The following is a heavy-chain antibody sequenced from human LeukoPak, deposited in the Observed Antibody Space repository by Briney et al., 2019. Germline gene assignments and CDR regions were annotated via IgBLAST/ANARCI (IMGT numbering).Heavy chain of an antibody. CDR2: IYYSGST. J-gene: IGHJ3*02. CDR1: GGSISSYY. CDR3: ARLSAAAGLDAFDI. V-gene: IGHV4-59*08. D-gene: IGHD6-13*01. Sequence: PSETLSLTCTVSGGSISSYYWSWIRQPPGKGLEWIGYIYYSGSTNYNPSLKSRVTISVDTSKNQFSLKLSSVTAADTAVYYCARLSAAAGLDAFDIWGQGKMVTVSS.